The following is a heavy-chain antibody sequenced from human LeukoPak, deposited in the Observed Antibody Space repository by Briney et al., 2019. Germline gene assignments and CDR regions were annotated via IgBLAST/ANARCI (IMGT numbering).Heavy chain of an antibody. D-gene: IGHD2-21*01. V-gene: IGHV1-8*01. CDR2: MNPNSGNT. CDR1: GYTFTSYD. Sequence: ASVKVSCKASGYTFTSYDINWVRQATGQGLEWMGWMNPNSGNTGYAQKFQGRVTMTRGTSISTAYMELSSLRFEDTAVYYCTRSVRNGHIDYWDQGTLVTVSS. CDR3: TRSVRNGHIDY. J-gene: IGHJ4*02.